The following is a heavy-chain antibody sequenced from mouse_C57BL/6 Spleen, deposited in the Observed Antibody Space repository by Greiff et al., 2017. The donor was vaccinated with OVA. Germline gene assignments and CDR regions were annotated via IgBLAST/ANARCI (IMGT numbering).Heavy chain of an antibody. CDR1: GYTFTSYW. D-gene: IGHD2-5*01. CDR2: IDPSDSYT. J-gene: IGHJ4*01. Sequence: QVQLQQSGAELVKPGASVKLSCKASGYTFTSYWMQWVKQRPGQGLEWIGEIDPSDSYTNYNQKFKGKATLTVDTSSSTAYMQLSSLTSEDSAVYYCARSGAYSNYYAMDYWGQGTSVTVSS. V-gene: IGHV1-50*01. CDR3: ARSGAYSNYYAMDY.